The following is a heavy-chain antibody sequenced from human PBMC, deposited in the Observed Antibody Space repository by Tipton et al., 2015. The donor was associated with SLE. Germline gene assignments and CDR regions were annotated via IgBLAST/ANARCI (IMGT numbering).Heavy chain of an antibody. CDR3: ARRGAGYSSSWTDAFDI. D-gene: IGHD6-13*01. Sequence: TLSLTCAVCGGSFSGYYWSWIRQPPGKGLEWIGEINHSGSTNYNPSLKSRVTISVDTSKNQFSLKLSSVTAADTAVYYCARRGAGYSSSWTDAFDIWGQGTMVTVFS. CDR2: INHSGST. V-gene: IGHV4-34*01. J-gene: IGHJ3*02. CDR1: GGSFSGYY.